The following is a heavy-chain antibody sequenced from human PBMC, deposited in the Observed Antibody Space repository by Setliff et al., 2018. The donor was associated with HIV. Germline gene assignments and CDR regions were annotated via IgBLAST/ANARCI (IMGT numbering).Heavy chain of an antibody. J-gene: IGHJ4*02. Sequence: SETLSLTCTVSGASISSGGFYWSWVRQSPGKGLEWIGEIYHSGSTNYNPSLKSRVSISVDTSKKQFSLKLSSVSAADTAVYYCARAADYHDSSGYWAPPRYFDYWGQGTLVTVSS. V-gene: IGHV4-39*07. CDR1: GASISSGGFY. CDR3: ARAADYHDSSGYWAPPRYFDY. D-gene: IGHD3-22*01. CDR2: IYHSGST.